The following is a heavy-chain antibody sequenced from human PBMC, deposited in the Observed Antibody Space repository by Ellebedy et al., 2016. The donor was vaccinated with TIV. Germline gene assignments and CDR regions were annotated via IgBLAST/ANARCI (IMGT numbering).Heavy chain of an antibody. D-gene: IGHD6-19*01. CDR2: LESGVRT. CDR1: GFTVSSNY. J-gene: IGHJ2*01. Sequence: GESLNISCAASGFTVSSNYMSWVRQAPGKGLEWVSLLESGVRTYHAGSVKGRFTISRHNSMNTLYLQMNSLRAEDTAVYYCARVGIAVDGPNWYFDLWGRGTLVTVSS. V-gene: IGHV3-53*04. CDR3: ARVGIAVDGPNWYFDL.